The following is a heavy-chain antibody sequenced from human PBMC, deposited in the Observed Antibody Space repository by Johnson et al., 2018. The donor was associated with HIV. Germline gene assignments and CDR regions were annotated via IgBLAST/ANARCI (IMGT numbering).Heavy chain of an antibody. J-gene: IGHJ3*02. CDR1: AFPFDDHA. Sequence: QLVVSGGGLVQPGRSLRLSCAASAFPFDDHALHWVRQTPGKGLQWFSIILKGRFTISRDNAKNDRDLQMNSLRAEDTAVYYCARDRLGYSRSWGGVDAFDIWGQGTMVTVSS. V-gene: IGHV3-9*01. D-gene: IGHD6-13*01. CDR3: ARDRLGYSRSWGGVDAFDI. CDR2: I.